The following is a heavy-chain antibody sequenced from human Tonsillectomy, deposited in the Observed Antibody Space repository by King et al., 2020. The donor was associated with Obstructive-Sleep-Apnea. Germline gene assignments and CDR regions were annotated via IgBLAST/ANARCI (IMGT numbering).Heavy chain of an antibody. V-gene: IGHV4-39*01. Sequence: VQLQESGPGLVKPSETLSLTCTVSGGSISSSSYYWGWIRQPPGKGLEWIGSIYYSGSTYYNPSLKSRVTISVDTSKNQFSLKLSSLTAADTAVYYCARLKSYYDILTGYVRYDAFDIWGQGTMVTVSS. CDR1: GGSISSSSYY. CDR2: IYYSGST. CDR3: ARLKSYYDILTGYVRYDAFDI. D-gene: IGHD3-9*01. J-gene: IGHJ3*02.